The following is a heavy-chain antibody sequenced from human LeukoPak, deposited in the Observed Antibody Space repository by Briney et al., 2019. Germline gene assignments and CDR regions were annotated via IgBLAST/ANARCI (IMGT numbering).Heavy chain of an antibody. J-gene: IGHJ4*02. CDR3: ARGSAVAGDYFDY. V-gene: IGHV4-4*07. CDR1: GGSISSYY. D-gene: IGHD6-19*01. Sequence: PSETLSLTCTVSGGSISSYYRSWIRQPAGKGLEWIGRIYTSGSTNYNPSLKSRVTMSVDTSKNQFSLKLSSVTAADTAVYYCARGSAVAGDYFDYWGQGTLVTVSS. CDR2: IYTSGST.